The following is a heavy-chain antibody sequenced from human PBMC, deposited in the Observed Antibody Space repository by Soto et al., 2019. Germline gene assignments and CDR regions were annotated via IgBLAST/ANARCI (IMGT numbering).Heavy chain of an antibody. V-gene: IGHV1-8*01. CDR2: MNPNSGNT. CDR3: GRERSAAGTGWFDP. Sequence: QVQLVQSGAEVKKPGASVKVSCKASGYTFTSYDINWVRQATGQGLEWMGWMNPNSGNTGYAQKFQGRVTMTRNTSISTAYMELSSLRSEDTAVYYCGRERSAAGTGWFDPCGQGTLVTVSS. CDR1: GYTFTSYD. J-gene: IGHJ5*02. D-gene: IGHD6-13*01.